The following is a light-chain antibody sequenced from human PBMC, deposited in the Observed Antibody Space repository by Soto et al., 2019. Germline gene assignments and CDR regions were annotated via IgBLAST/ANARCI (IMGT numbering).Light chain of an antibody. CDR2: AAS. J-gene: IGKJ4*01. CDR3: QSYNSAPQGPT. V-gene: IGKV1-27*01. CDR1: QGITNH. Sequence: DIPMTQSPSSLSASVGDRVTITCRASQGITNHLAWYQQKPGRVPKLLIYAASTLHSGVPSRFSGSGSGTDFTLTINSLQPEDLATYYCQSYNSAPQGPTFGGGTKVEIE.